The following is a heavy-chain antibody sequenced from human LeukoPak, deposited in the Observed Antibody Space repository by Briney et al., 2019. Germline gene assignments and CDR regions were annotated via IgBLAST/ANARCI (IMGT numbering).Heavy chain of an antibody. CDR1: GYTFSNYD. D-gene: IGHD2-2*01. Sequence: ASVKVSCKTSGYTFSNYDINWVRQATGQGLEWMGWMNPNSGNTGYVQKFQGRVTLSRDTSINTAYMELSSLRSEDTAVYYCARGGRYCSATTCYFSAFDIWGQGTMVTVSS. J-gene: IGHJ3*02. CDR2: MNPNSGNT. V-gene: IGHV1-8*03. CDR3: ARGGRYCSATTCYFSAFDI.